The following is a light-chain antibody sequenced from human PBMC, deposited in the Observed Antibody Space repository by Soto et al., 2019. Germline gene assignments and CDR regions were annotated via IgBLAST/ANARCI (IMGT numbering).Light chain of an antibody. CDR1: SGDVLSYDG. CDR2: EGT. CDR3: CLNGYDSGGL. Sequence: QSALTQPASVSGSPGQSITITCTGPSGDVLSYDGVSWYQHHPGKAPKLLIYEGTKRPSGVSDRFSGPKSGHMASLTISGLQAEEEADYYCCLNGYDSGGLFGGGTKLTVL. J-gene: IGLJ2*01. V-gene: IGLV2-23*01.